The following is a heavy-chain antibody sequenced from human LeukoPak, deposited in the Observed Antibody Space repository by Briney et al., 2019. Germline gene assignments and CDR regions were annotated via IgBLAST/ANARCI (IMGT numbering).Heavy chain of an antibody. J-gene: IGHJ5*02. V-gene: IGHV3-23*05. CDR3: AGDTHSSSWYDH. Sequence: GGSLRLSCAASGLTFSSYAMNWVRQASGKGLEWVSSIYSDGNTYYADSVKGRFTLSRDSSRNTLYLQMNDLRVEDTAVYYCAGDTHSSSWYDHWGQGTLVTVSS. CDR1: GLTFSSYA. D-gene: IGHD6-19*01. CDR2: IYSDGNT.